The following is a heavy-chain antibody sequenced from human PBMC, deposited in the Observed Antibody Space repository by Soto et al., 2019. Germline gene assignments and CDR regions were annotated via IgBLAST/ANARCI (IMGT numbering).Heavy chain of an antibody. D-gene: IGHD2-15*01. J-gene: IGHJ4*02. Sequence: EVQLVESGGGLVQPGGSLRLSCAASGFTFSSYWMSWVRQAPGKGLEWVANIKEDGSEKDYVDSVKGRFTISRDNAKNSLFLQMNSLRADDTAVYYCARGWAEICSGGSCYPLSYWGLGTLVTVSS. CDR2: IKEDGSEK. V-gene: IGHV3-7*01. CDR1: GFTFSSYW. CDR3: ARGWAEICSGGSCYPLSY.